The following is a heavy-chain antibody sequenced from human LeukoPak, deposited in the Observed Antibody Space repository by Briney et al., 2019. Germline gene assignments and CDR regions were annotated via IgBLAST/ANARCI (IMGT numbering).Heavy chain of an antibody. CDR1: GFTFGDYA. Sequence: PGGSLRLSCTVSGFTFGDYAMSWVRQAPGKGLEWVGFIRSKAYGGTTEYAASVKGRFTISRDDSKSIAYLQMNSLKTEDTAVYYCTRGYSGSYYGYYFDYWGQGTLVTVSS. V-gene: IGHV3-49*04. J-gene: IGHJ4*02. CDR2: IRSKAYGGTT. D-gene: IGHD1-26*01. CDR3: TRGYSGSYYGYYFDY.